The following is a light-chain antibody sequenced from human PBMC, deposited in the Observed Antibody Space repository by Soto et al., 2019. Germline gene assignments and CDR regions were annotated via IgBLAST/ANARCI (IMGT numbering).Light chain of an antibody. CDR3: QSYDSSLSGWV. Sequence: QSVLTQPLSVSGAPGQRVTISCTGSSSNIGAGYDVHWYQQLPGTAPKLLIYGNINRPSGVPDRFSGSKSGTSASLAITGLQAEDEADYYCQSYDSSLSGWVFGGGTQLTVL. CDR1: SSNIGAGYD. CDR2: GNI. V-gene: IGLV1-40*01. J-gene: IGLJ3*02.